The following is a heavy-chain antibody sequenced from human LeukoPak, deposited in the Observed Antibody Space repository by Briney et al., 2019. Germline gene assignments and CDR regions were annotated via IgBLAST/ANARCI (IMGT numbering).Heavy chain of an antibody. Sequence: SETLSLTCTVSGGSISSGGYYWSWIRQPPGKGLEWIGYIYHSGSTYYNPSLKSRVTISVDRSKNQFSLKLSSVTAADTAVYYCARSHNGRGAFDIWGQGTMVTVSS. CDR2: IYHSGST. D-gene: IGHD1-14*01. CDR3: ARSHNGRGAFDI. V-gene: IGHV4-30-2*01. CDR1: GGSISSGGYY. J-gene: IGHJ3*02.